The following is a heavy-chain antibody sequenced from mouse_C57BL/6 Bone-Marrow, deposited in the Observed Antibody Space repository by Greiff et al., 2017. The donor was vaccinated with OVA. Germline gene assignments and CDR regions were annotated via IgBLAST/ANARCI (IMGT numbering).Heavy chain of an antibody. Sequence: VQLQQSGAELVMPGASVKLSCKASGYTFTSYWMHWVKQRPGQGLEWIGEIDPSDSYTNYNQKFKGKSTLTVDKSSSTAYMQLSSLTSEDSAVYYCARFYYDLDYWGQGTTLTVSS. CDR3: ARFYYDLDY. CDR1: GYTFTSYW. D-gene: IGHD2-4*01. J-gene: IGHJ2*01. CDR2: IDPSDSYT. V-gene: IGHV1-69*01.